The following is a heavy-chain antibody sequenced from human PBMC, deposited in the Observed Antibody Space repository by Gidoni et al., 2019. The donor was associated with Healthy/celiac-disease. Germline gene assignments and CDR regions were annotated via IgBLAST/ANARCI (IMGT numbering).Heavy chain of an antibody. J-gene: IGHJ4*02. D-gene: IGHD1-26*01. V-gene: IGHV3-30-3*01. CDR2: ISYDGSNK. CDR3: AREERTSPEDYMGATNY. Sequence: QVQLVESGGGVVQPGRSLRLSCAASGFTFSSYAMHWVRQAPGKGLEWVAVISYDGSNKYYADSVKGRFTISRDNSKNTLYLQMNSLRAEDTAVYYCAREERTSPEDYMGATNYWGQGTLVTVSS. CDR1: GFTFSSYA.